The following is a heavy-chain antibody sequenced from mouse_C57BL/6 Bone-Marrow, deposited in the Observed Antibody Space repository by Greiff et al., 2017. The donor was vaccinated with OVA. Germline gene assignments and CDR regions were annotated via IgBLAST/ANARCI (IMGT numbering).Heavy chain of an antibody. J-gene: IGHJ2*01. Sequence: EVQLQQSGPELVKPGASVKISCKASGYTFTDYYMNWVKQSHGKSLEWIGDINPNNGGTSYNQKFKGKATLTVDKSSSTASMELRSLTSDDSAVYYCASNLYYVDYWGKGTTLTVSS. V-gene: IGHV1-26*01. CDR3: ASNLYYVDY. CDR1: GYTFTDYY. CDR2: INPNNGGT. D-gene: IGHD1-3*01.